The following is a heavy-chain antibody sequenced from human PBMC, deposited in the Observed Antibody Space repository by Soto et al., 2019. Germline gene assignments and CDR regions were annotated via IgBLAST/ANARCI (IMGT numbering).Heavy chain of an antibody. CDR1: GGSISSYY. D-gene: IGHD2-2*01. CDR2: IYYSGST. V-gene: IGHV4-59*12. CDR3: ARLRVVPAAIWFDP. Sequence: SETLSLTCTVSGGSISSYYWSWIRQPPGKGLEWIGYIYYSGSTNYNPSLKSRVTISVDTSKNQFSLKLSSVTAADTAVYYCARLRVVPAAIWFDPWGQGTLVTVSS. J-gene: IGHJ5*02.